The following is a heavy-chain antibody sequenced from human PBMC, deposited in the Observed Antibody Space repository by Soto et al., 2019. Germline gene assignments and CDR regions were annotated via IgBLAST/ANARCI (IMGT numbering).Heavy chain of an antibody. J-gene: IGHJ2*01. D-gene: IGHD3-16*02. CDR3: ARGFMITIGGVIVHNWYFDL. V-gene: IGHV3-23*01. CDR1: GFTFSSYA. Sequence: EVQLLESGGGLVQPGGSLRLSCAASGFTFSSYAMSWVRQAPGKGLEWVSVISGSGGSPIYADSVKGRFTISRDNSKNTLYLQMNSLRAEDTAVYYCARGFMITIGGVIVHNWYFDLWGRGTLVTVSS. CDR2: ISGSGGSP.